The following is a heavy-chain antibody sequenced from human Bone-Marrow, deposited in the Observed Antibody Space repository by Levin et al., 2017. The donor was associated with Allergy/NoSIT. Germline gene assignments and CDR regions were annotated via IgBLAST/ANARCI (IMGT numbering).Heavy chain of an antibody. CDR3: ARGRRGGAYEGDAVDI. CDR2: INQDGSHK. Sequence: GGSLRLSCAASRFSFGNFWMIWVRQAPGKGLDWVANINQDGSHKYYGDSVKDRFTISRDNAKKSLFLQMNSLRAEDTAVYYCARGRRGGAYEGDAVDIWGQGTMVTVS. D-gene: IGHD4-17*01. CDR1: RFSFGNFW. V-gene: IGHV3-7*03. J-gene: IGHJ3*02.